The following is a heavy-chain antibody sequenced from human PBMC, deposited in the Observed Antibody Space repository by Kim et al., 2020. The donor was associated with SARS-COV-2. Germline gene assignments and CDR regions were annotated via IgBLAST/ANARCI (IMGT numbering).Heavy chain of an antibody. Sequence: YTPSLKSRVTISVDTSKNQFSLKLSSVTAADTAVYYCARLDEQQLSSYWGQGTLVTVSS. J-gene: IGHJ4*02. D-gene: IGHD6-13*01. CDR3: ARLDEQQLSSY. V-gene: IGHV4-39*07.